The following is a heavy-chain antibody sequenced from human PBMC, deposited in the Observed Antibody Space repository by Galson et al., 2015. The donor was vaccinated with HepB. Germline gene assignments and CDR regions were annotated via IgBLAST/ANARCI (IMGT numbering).Heavy chain of an antibody. CDR3: ARGKRSGGSCYSRTACHWFHP. V-gene: IGHV1-8*01. J-gene: IGHJ5*02. CDR2: MNPNRGNT. CDR1: GFTFTSYD. Sequence: SVKVSCKPSGFTFTSYDINWVRQAPGQGLEWMGWMNPNRGNTGYAQKFQGRVTLTRNTSISTSYMELSSLRAEDTAVYYCARGKRSGGSCYSRTACHWFHPCGQRTLVTVSS. D-gene: IGHD2-15*01.